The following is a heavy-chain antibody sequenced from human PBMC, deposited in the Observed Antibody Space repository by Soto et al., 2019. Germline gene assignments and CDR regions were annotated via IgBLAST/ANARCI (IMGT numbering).Heavy chain of an antibody. V-gene: IGHV4-31*03. J-gene: IGHJ6*02. CDR2: IYYSGST. CDR1: GGSISSGGYY. Sequence: SETLSLTCTVSGGSISSGGYYWSWIRQHPGKGLEWIGYIYYSGSTYYNPSLKSRVTISVDTSKNQFSLKLSSVTAADTAVYYCARLGYCSSTSCHDYYYYGMDVWGQGTTVTVSS. D-gene: IGHD2-2*01. CDR3: ARLGYCSSTSCHDYYYYGMDV.